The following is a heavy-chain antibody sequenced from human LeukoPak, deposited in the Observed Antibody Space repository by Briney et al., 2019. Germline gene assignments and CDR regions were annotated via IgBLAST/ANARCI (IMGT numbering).Heavy chain of an antibody. V-gene: IGHV3-23*01. CDR2: ISGSGGST. Sequence: GGSLRLSCAASGFTFSSYAMSWVRQAPGKGLEWVSAISGSGGSTYYADSVKGRFTISRDNSKNTLYLQMNSLRAEDTAVYYCAKLPYDTLTGGVDYWGQGTMVTVSS. CDR3: AKLPYDTLTGGVDY. D-gene: IGHD3-9*01. J-gene: IGHJ3*01. CDR1: GFTFSSYA.